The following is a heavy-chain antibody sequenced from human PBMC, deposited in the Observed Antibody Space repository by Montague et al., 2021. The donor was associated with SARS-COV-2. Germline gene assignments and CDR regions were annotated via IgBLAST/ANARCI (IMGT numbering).Heavy chain of an antibody. Sequence: SLRLSCAASGFDFFNFDMAWVRQAPGKGLEWVSGSSGSDGGTHYADSVKGRFTISRDNSKNVLYLQMNSLRAEDTALYYCAKDSYYYGLGYGMDVWGQGTTVTVSS. J-gene: IGHJ6*02. CDR3: AKDSYYYGLGYGMDV. CDR1: GFDFFNFD. D-gene: IGHD3-10*01. CDR2: SSGSDGGT. V-gene: IGHV3-23*01.